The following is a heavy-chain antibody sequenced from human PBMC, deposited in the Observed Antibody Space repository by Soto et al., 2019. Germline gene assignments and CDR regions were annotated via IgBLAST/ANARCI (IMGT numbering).Heavy chain of an antibody. CDR3: ARALSGYSYGPLDY. CDR1: GGSISSGGYY. CDR2: IYYSGST. Sequence: PSETPSLTCTVSGGSISSGGYYWSWIRQHPGKGLEWIGYIYYSGSTYYNPSLKSRVTISVDTSKNQFSLKLSSVTAADTAVYYCARALSGYSYGPLDYWGQGTLLTVSS. J-gene: IGHJ4*02. V-gene: IGHV4-31*03. D-gene: IGHD5-18*01.